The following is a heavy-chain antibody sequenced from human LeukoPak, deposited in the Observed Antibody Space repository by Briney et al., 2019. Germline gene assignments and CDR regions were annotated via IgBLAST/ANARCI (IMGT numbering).Heavy chain of an antibody. CDR2: MNPNSGNT. D-gene: IGHD1-26*01. CDR3: ARDGRLPMGGRGNYFDS. J-gene: IGHJ4*02. V-gene: IGHV1-8*01. Sequence: AAVKVSCKASGYTFTSYDINWVRQATGQGLEWMGWMNPNSGNTGYAQKFQGRVTMTRNTSISTAYMELSSLRSEDTALYYCARDGRLPMGGRGNYFDSWGQGTLVIVSS. CDR1: GYTFTSYD.